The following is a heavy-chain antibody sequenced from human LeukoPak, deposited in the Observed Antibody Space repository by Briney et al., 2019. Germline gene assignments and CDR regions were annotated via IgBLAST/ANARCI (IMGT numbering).Heavy chain of an antibody. CDR3: ARDVWTGVAVSDY. CDR1: GFTFSSYW. CDR2: IKEDGSIQ. Sequence: GGSLRLSCVASGFTFSSYWMTWVRQAPGEGLEWLANIKEDGSIQYYLDSVRGRFTISRDNAKTSVYLQLNSLRADDTAVYYCARDVWTGVAVSDYWGQGTLATVSS. J-gene: IGHJ4*02. V-gene: IGHV3-7*01. D-gene: IGHD6-19*01.